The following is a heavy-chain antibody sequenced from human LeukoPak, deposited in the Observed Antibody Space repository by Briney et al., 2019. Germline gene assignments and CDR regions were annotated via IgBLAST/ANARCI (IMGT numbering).Heavy chain of an antibody. CDR1: GGSISSNDYY. Sequence: SETLSPTCTVSGGSISSNDYYWGWIRQPPGKGLEWIGTIFYRGSTFYNPSLMSRVIISVDTSKNQFSLKLSSVTAADTAVYYCARQTSDGLLEYWGQGSLVTVSS. CDR3: ARQTSDGLLEY. CDR2: IFYRGST. D-gene: IGHD2-15*01. J-gene: IGHJ4*02. V-gene: IGHV4-39*01.